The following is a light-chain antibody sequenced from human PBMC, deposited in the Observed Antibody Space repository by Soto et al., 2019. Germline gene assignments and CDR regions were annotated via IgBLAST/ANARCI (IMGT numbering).Light chain of an antibody. CDR1: QDIRRW. CDR3: QQANSFPIT. CDR2: AAS. V-gene: IGKV1-12*01. J-gene: IGKJ5*01. Sequence: DIQLTQSPSSVSASIGDRVTITCWASQDIRRWLAWYQQKAGKDPKLVISAASTLQRGVPSRFSGSGFGTNFTLAITSLQPEDFATYYCQQANSFPITFGQGTRLDIK.